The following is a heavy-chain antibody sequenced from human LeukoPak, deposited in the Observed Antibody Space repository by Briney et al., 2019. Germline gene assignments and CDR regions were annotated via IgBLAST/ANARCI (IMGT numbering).Heavy chain of an antibody. D-gene: IGHD3-10*01. CDR2: MNPNSGNT. CDR3: ARAVVTMVRGVSNY. CDR1: GYTFTSYD. V-gene: IGHV1-8*01. Sequence: ASVKVSCKASGYTFTSYDINWVRQATGQGLEWMGWMNPNSGNTGYAQKFQGRVTMTRNTSISTAYMELSRLRSDDTAVYYCARAVVTMVRGVSNYWGQGTLVTVSS. J-gene: IGHJ4*02.